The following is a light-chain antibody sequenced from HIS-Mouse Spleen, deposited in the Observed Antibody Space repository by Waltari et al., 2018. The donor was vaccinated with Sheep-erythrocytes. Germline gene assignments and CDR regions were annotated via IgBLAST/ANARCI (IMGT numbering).Light chain of an antibody. CDR3: QQYYSYLT. V-gene: IGKV1-8*01. Sequence: AIRMTQSPSSFSASTGDRVTITCRASQGISSYLAWYQQKPGKAPKLLIYAASTLQSGVPSRFSGSGSGTDVTLTISCLQSEDFATYYCQQYYSYLTFGPGTKVDIK. CDR2: AAS. J-gene: IGKJ3*01. CDR1: QGISSY.